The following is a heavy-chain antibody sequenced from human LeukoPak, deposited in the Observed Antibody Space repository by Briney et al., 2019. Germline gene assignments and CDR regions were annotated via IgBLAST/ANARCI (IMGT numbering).Heavy chain of an antibody. V-gene: IGHV5-51*01. J-gene: IGHJ4*02. Sequence: HGESLKISCQGSGYTFSSYWIGWVRQMPGKGLEWMGIIYPRDSDTRYSPSFRGQVTISVDKSINSAYLQWSSLKASDTAIYYCARRRDGTGSPLEYWGQGTLVTVSS. D-gene: IGHD2-8*02. CDR2: IYPRDSDT. CDR3: ARRRDGTGSPLEY. CDR1: GYTFSSYW.